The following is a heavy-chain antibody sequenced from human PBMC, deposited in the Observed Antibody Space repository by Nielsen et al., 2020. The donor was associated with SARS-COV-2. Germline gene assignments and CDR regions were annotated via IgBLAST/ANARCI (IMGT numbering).Heavy chain of an antibody. CDR3: ARDYYYDFWSGSFGRYYGMDV. CDR2: ISYDGSNK. V-gene: IGHV3-33*05. Sequence: WIRQPPGKGLEWVAVISYDGSNKYYADSVKGRFTISRDNAKNSLYLQMNSLRAEDTAVYYCARDYYYDFWSGSFGRYYGMDVWGQGTTVTVSS. D-gene: IGHD3-3*01. J-gene: IGHJ6*02.